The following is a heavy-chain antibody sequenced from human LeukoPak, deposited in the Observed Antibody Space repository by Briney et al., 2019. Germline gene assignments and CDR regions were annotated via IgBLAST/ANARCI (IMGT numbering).Heavy chain of an antibody. J-gene: IGHJ4*02. Sequence: GASVKVSCKASGYTFTSYDINWARQATGQGLEWMGWMNPNSGNTGYAQKFQGRVTMTRNTSISTAYMELSSLRSEDTAVYYCARVWELAWALGYWGQGTLVTVSS. V-gene: IGHV1-8*01. CDR2: MNPNSGNT. CDR3: ARVWELAWALGY. D-gene: IGHD1-26*01. CDR1: GYTFTSYD.